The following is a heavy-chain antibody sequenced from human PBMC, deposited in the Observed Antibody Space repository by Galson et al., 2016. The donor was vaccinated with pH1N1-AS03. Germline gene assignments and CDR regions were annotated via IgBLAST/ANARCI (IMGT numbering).Heavy chain of an antibody. CDR3: ARQAEGRMLTLRHRYFDF. J-gene: IGHJ2*01. CDR1: GGSINISPYN. V-gene: IGHV4-39*01. CDR2: VSFSGTT. D-gene: IGHD1-14*01. Sequence: SETLSLTCSVSGGSINISPYNWGWIRQSPGKGLEWLGSVSFSGTTYYNPYLKSRVSTSMDTSENQISLTLSSGTATDPAVYYCARQAEGRMLTLRHRYFDFWGRGIRVTVSS.